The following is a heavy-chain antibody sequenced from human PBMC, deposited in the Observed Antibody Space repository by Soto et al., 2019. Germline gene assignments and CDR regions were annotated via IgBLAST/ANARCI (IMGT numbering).Heavy chain of an antibody. CDR1: GFTFSSYG. Sequence: GGSLRLSCAASGFTFSSYGMHWVRQAPGKGLEWVAVISYDGSNKYYVDSVKGRFTISRDNSKNTLYLQMNSLRAEDTAVYYCAKDGLRFLEWLSYFDYWDQGTLVTVSS. J-gene: IGHJ4*02. CDR2: ISYDGSNK. D-gene: IGHD3-3*01. V-gene: IGHV3-30*18. CDR3: AKDGLRFLEWLSYFDY.